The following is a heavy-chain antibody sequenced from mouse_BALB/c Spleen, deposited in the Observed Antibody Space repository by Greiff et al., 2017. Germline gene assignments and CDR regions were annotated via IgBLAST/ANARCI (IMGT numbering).Heavy chain of an antibody. J-gene: IGHJ2*01. V-gene: IGHV5-15*02. D-gene: IGHD3-3*01. CDR2: ISNLAYSI. CDR1: GFTFSDYG. Sequence: EVQGVESGGGLVQPGGSRKLSCAASGFTFSDYGMAWVRQAPGKGPEWVAFISNLAYSIYYADTVTGRFTISRENAKNTLYLEMSSLRSEDTAMYYCARDPGHFDYWGQGTTLTVSS. CDR3: ARDPGHFDY.